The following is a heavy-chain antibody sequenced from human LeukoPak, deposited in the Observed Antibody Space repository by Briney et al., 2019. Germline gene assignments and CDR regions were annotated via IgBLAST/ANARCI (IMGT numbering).Heavy chain of an antibody. D-gene: IGHD3-16*01. CDR2: ISSSSSTI. CDR1: GFTFSSYS. Sequence: GGSLRLSCAASGFTFSSYSMNWVRQAPGKGLEWVSYISSSSSTIYYADSVKGRFTISRDSVKNSLYLQMNSLRAEDTAVYYCARSPAGGRYYMDVWGKGTTVSVSS. CDR3: ARSPAGGRYYMDV. J-gene: IGHJ6*03. V-gene: IGHV3-48*01.